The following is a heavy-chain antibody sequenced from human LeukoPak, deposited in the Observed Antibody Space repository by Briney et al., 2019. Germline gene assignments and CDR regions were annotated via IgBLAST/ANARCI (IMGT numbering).Heavy chain of an antibody. J-gene: IGHJ4*02. CDR1: GYTFTNYG. CDR3: ARDLAEIYYGSGSYYDY. V-gene: IGHV1-18*01. Sequence: ASVKVSCKTSGYTFTNYGISWVRQAPGLGLEWMAWISAYNGNTNYAQKVQGRVTMTTDTSTSTAYMELRSLRFDDTAVYYCARDLAEIYYGSGSYYDYWGQGTLVTVSS. D-gene: IGHD3-10*01. CDR2: ISAYNGNT.